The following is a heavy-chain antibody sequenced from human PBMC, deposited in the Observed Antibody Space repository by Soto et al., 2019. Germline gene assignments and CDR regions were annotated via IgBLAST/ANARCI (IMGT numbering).Heavy chain of an antibody. D-gene: IGHD6-13*01. J-gene: IGHJ6*02. V-gene: IGHV1-69*13. CDR2: IIPIFGTA. CDR1: GGTFSSYA. Sequence: GASVGVSCKXSGGTFSSYAISWVRQAPGQGLEWMGGIIPIFGTANYAQKFQGRVTITADESTSTAYMELSSLRSEDTAVHYCARKRGSRNYYGMDVWGQGTTVTVSS. CDR3: ARKRGSRNYYGMDV.